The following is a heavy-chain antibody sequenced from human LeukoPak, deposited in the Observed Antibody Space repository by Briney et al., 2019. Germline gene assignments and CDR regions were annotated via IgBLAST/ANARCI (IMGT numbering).Heavy chain of an antibody. D-gene: IGHD3-22*01. CDR3: ASTLDDSSGYYLGYYYGMDV. J-gene: IGHJ6*02. Sequence: SQTLSLTCTVSGGSISSGGYYWSWIRQHPGKGLEWIGYIYYSGSACYNPSLKSRVTISVDTSKNQFSLKLSSVTAADTAVYYCASTLDDSSGYYLGYYYGMDVWGQGTTVTVSS. V-gene: IGHV4-31*03. CDR1: GGSISSGGYY. CDR2: IYYSGSA.